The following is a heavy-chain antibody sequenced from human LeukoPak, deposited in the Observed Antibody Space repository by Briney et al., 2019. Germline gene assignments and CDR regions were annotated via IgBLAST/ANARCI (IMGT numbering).Heavy chain of an antibody. CDR3: AKDDAWLQYGN. J-gene: IGHJ4*02. D-gene: IGHD5-24*01. CDR1: GFTVSSNY. Sequence: GGSLRLSCAASGFTVSSNYMSWVRQAPGKGLEWVSIIYSGGSTFYADSVKGRFTISRDNSKGTVYLQMNSLRPEDTAVYYCAKDDAWLQYGNWGRGTLVTVSS. V-gene: IGHV3-53*01. CDR2: IYSGGST.